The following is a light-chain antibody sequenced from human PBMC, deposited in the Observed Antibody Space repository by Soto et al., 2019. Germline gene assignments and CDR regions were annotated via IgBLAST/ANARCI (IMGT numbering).Light chain of an antibody. Sequence: QSVLTQPPSVSGAPGQRVTISCTGSSSNIGAGYDVHWYQQLPGTAPKLLIYGNTNRPSGVPDRFSGSKSGTSASLAITGLKADDEADYDCQSYDSSLTLRVFGTGTKVTVL. CDR3: QSYDSSLTLRV. CDR1: SSNIGAGYD. V-gene: IGLV1-40*01. J-gene: IGLJ1*01. CDR2: GNT.